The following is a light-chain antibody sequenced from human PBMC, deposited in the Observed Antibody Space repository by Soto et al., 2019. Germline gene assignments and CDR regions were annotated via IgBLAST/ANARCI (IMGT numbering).Light chain of an antibody. V-gene: IGLV2-8*01. Sequence: QSALTQPPSASGSPGQSVTISCTGTSFDVGGYNYVSWYQQHPGKAPQVLMYEVSKRPSGVPDRFSDSKSGNTASLTVSGLQAEDEADYFCCSHAGDNTYVFGTGTKVTVL. CDR2: EVS. CDR3: CSHAGDNTYV. CDR1: SFDVGGYNY. J-gene: IGLJ1*01.